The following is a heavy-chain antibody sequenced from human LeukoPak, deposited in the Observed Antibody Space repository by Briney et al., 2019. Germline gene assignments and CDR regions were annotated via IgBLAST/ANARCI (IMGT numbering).Heavy chain of an antibody. D-gene: IGHD2-2*01. CDR1: GYTFTSYY. CDR3: ARPWYAYCSSTSCYVH. CDR2: INPSGGST. V-gene: IGHV1-46*01. J-gene: IGHJ4*02. Sequence: ASVKVSCKASGYTFTSYYMHWVRQAPGQGLEWMGIINPSGGSTNYAQKLQGRVTMTTDTSTSTAYMELRSLRSDDTAVYYCARPWYAYCSSTSCYVHWGQGTLVTVSS.